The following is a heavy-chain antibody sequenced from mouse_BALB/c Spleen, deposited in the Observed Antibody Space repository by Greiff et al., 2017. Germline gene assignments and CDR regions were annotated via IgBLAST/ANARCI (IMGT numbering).Heavy chain of an antibody. J-gene: IGHJ2*01. CDR1: GYTFTSYT. CDR3: ARSRWGYYGY. D-gene: IGHD1-1*01. CDR2: INPSSGYT. V-gene: IGHV1-4*02. Sequence: QVQLKESAAELARPGASVKMSCKASGYTFTSYTMHWVKQRPGQGLEWIGYINPSSGYTEYNQKFKDKTTLTADKSSSTAYMQLSSLTSEDSAVYYCARSRWGYYGYWGQGTTLTVSS.